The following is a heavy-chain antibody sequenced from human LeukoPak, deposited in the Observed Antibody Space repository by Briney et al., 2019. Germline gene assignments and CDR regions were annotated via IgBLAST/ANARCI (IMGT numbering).Heavy chain of an antibody. V-gene: IGHV1-2*02. CDR3: ATDYAGNSVPDY. D-gene: IGHD4-23*01. CDR2: INPNSGGT. Sequence: ASVKVSCKASGGTFSSCGISWVRQAPGQGLEWMGWINPNSGGTNYAQKFQGRVTMTRDTSISTAYMELSWLRSDDTALYYCATDYAGNSVPDYWGQGTLVTVSS. CDR1: GGTFSSCG. J-gene: IGHJ4*02.